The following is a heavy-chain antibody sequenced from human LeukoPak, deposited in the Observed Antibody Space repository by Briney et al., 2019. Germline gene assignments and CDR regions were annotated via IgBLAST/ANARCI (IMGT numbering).Heavy chain of an antibody. Sequence: PSETLSLTCAVYGGSFSGYYWSWIRQPPGKGLEWIGEINHSGSTNYNPSLKSRVTISVDTSKNQFSLKLSSVTAADTAVYYYARKGRYYGSGSYWDYWGQGTLVTVSS. CDR2: INHSGST. D-gene: IGHD3-10*01. CDR1: GGSFSGYY. CDR3: ARKGRYYGSGSYWDY. V-gene: IGHV4-34*01. J-gene: IGHJ4*02.